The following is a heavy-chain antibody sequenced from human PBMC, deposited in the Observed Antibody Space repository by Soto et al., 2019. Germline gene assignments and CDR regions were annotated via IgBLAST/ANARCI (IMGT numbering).Heavy chain of an antibody. V-gene: IGHV3-23*01. Sequence: EVQLLESGGGLVQPGGSLRLSCAASGFTFSSYAMSWVRQAPGKGLEWVSAISGSGGSTYYADSVKGRFTISRDNSKNTLSLQMNSLRAEDTAVYYCAKGIQLWSYFDYWGQGTLVTVSS. CDR2: ISGSGGST. CDR1: GFTFSSYA. J-gene: IGHJ4*02. D-gene: IGHD5-18*01. CDR3: AKGIQLWSYFDY.